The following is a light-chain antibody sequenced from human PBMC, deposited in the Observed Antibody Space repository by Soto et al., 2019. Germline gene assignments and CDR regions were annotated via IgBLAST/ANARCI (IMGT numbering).Light chain of an antibody. CDR2: SNN. CDR3: AAWDGSLSGVV. J-gene: IGLJ2*01. V-gene: IGLV1-44*01. CDR1: SSNIGSNT. Sequence: QSVLTQPPSASGTPGQRVTVSCSGGSSNIGSNTVNWYQQLPGTTPKLLIYSNNQRPSGVPDRFSGSKSGTSASLAISGLQAEDEADYYCAAWDGSLSGVVFGGGTKLTV.